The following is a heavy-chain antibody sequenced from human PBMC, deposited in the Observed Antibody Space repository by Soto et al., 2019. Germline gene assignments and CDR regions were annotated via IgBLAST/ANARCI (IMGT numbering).Heavy chain of an antibody. Sequence: ASVNVSCKSSGYTFTGYYMHWVRQAPGQGLEWMGWINPNSGGTNYAQKFQGRVTMTRDTSISTAYMELSRLRSDDTAVYYCARGPSGYDSPLFDYWGQGTLVTVSS. J-gene: IGHJ4*02. D-gene: IGHD5-12*01. V-gene: IGHV1-2*02. CDR3: ARGPSGYDSPLFDY. CDR1: GYTFTGYY. CDR2: INPNSGGT.